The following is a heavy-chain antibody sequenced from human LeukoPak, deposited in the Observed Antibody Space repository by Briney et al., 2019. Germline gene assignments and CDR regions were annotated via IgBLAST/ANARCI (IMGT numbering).Heavy chain of an antibody. CDR2: TSGSGGST. V-gene: IGHV3-23*01. CDR1: GLPFSSYA. CDR3: AKDRVVVLPAAPSFTEFDY. Sequence: GGPLRLSCAASGLPFSSYAMSWVRQAPGKGLEWVSATSGSGGSTYYADSVKGRFTISRDNSKNTLYLQMNSLRAEDTAVYYCAKDRVVVLPAAPSFTEFDYWGQGTLVTVSS. J-gene: IGHJ4*02. D-gene: IGHD2-2*01.